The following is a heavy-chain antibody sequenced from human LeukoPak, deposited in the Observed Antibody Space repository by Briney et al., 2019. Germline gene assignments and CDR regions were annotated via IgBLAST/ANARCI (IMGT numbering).Heavy chain of an antibody. V-gene: IGHV3-21*01. Sequence: PGGSLRLSCAASGFTFSTYSMNWVRQAPGKGLECVSSISSSRSYIYYADSVKGRFTISRDNAKKSLYLQMNSLRVEDTALYYCARSTMIAPRGAFDIWGQGTMVTVSS. D-gene: IGHD3-22*01. CDR2: ISSSRSYI. CDR1: GFTFSTYS. J-gene: IGHJ3*02. CDR3: ARSTMIAPRGAFDI.